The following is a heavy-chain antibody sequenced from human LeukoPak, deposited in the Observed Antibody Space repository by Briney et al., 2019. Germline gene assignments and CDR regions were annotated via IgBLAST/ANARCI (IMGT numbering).Heavy chain of an antibody. V-gene: IGHV1-8*03. D-gene: IGHD3-10*01. Sequence: ASVKVSCKASGYTFTSYDINWVRQATGQGVGWMGWMNPNSGNTRYAQKFHGRVTITMNTSISTAYMELSSLRSEDTAVYYCARGQRITMVRGVIIGYYFDYWGQGTLVTVSS. CDR2: MNPNSGNT. CDR3: ARGQRITMVRGVIIGYYFDY. J-gene: IGHJ4*02. CDR1: GYTFTSYD.